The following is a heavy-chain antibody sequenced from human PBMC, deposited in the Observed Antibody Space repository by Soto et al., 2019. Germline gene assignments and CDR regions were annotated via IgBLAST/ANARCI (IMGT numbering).Heavy chain of an antibody. CDR2: IKSKTDGGTT. D-gene: IGHD4-17*01. CDR3: TTVSGDIHYSYYYGMDV. V-gene: IGHV3-15*07. CDR1: GFTFSNAW. J-gene: IGHJ6*02. Sequence: GGSLRLSCAASGFTFSNAWMNWVRQAPGKGLEWVGRIKSKTDGGTTDYAAPVKGRFTISRDDSKNTLYLQMNSLKTEDTAVYFCTTVSGDIHYSYYYGMDVWGQGTMVTVSS.